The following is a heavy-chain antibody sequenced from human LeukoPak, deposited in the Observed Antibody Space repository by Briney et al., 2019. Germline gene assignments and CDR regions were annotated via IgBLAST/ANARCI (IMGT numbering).Heavy chain of an antibody. CDR1: GGSFSGYY. CDR3: ARSRSGSYYLSAFDI. D-gene: IGHD1-26*01. CDR2: INHSGST. J-gene: IGHJ3*02. Sequence: SETLSLTCAVYGGSFSGYYWSWIRQPPGKGLEWIGEINHSGSTYYNPSLKSRVTISVDTSKNQFSLKLSSVTAADTAVYYCARSRSGSYYLSAFDIWGQGTMVTVSS. V-gene: IGHV4-34*01.